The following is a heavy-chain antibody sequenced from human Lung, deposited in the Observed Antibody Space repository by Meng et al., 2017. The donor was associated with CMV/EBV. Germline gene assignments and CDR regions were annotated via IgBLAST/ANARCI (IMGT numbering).Heavy chain of an antibody. J-gene: IGHJ4*02. V-gene: IGHV3-23*01. D-gene: IGHD3-10*01. CDR3: ARAIPDFLSPREMDY. CDR1: GFTFSSYA. CDR2: ISGSGGST. Sequence: GGSLRLXCAASGFTFSSYAMSWVRQAPGKGLEWVSAISGSGGSTYYADSVKGRFTISRDNSKNTLYLQMNSLRAEDTAVYYCARAIPDFLSPREMDYWAQRTLVTVSS.